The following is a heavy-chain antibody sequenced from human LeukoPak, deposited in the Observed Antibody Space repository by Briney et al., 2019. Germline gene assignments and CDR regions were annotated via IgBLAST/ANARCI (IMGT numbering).Heavy chain of an antibody. CDR2: INQDGTGK. CDR3: ARSLWPEDY. V-gene: IGHV3-7*01. D-gene: IGHD3-16*01. CDR1: GFTFSDFY. J-gene: IGHJ4*02. Sequence: PGGSLRLSCAASGFTFSDFYISWVRESPGKGLEWVASINQDGTGKYYVASVKGRFTISRDNAKKSVWLQMTSLRADDTAVYYCARSLWPEDYWGQGTLVTVFS.